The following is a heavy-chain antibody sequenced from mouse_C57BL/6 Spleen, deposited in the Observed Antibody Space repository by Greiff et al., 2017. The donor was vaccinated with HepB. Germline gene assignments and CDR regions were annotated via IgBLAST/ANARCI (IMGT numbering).Heavy chain of an antibody. CDR1: GYTFTSYW. J-gene: IGHJ1*03. CDR2: IDPSDSYT. CDR3: ARPYYYGSFKGYFDV. Sequence: QVQLQQPGAELVKPGASVKLSCKASGYTFTSYWMQWVKQRPGQGLEWIGEIDPSDSYTNYNQKFKGKATLTVDTSSSTAYMQLSSLTSEDSAVYYCARPYYYGSFKGYFDVWGTGTTVTVSS. D-gene: IGHD1-1*01. V-gene: IGHV1-50*01.